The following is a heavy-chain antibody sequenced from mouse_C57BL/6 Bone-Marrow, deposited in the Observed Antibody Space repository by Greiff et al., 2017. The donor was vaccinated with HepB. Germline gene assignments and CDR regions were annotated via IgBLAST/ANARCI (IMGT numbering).Heavy chain of an antibody. J-gene: IGHJ1*03. CDR2: IWRGGST. Sequence: VQLQQSGPGLVQPSQSLSITCTVSGFSLTSYGVHWVRQSPGKGLEWLGVIWRGGSTDYNAAFMSRLSITKDNSKSQVFFKMNSLQADDTAIYYCAKTGYDGYYWYFDVWGTGTTVTVSS. CDR3: AKTGYDGYYWYFDV. V-gene: IGHV2-5*01. CDR1: GFSLTSYG. D-gene: IGHD2-3*01.